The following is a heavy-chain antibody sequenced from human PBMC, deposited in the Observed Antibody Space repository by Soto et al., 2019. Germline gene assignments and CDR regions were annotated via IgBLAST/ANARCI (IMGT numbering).Heavy chain of an antibody. Sequence: SETLSLTCAVYGGSFSGYYWSWIRQPPGKGLEWIAEINHSGSTNYNPSLKSRVTISVDTSKNQFSLKLSSVTAADTAVYYCAREQLSGELRGALVDYWGQGTLVTVSS. CDR2: INHSGST. J-gene: IGHJ4*02. V-gene: IGHV4-34*01. D-gene: IGHD3-10*01. CDR3: AREQLSGELRGALVDY. CDR1: GGSFSGYY.